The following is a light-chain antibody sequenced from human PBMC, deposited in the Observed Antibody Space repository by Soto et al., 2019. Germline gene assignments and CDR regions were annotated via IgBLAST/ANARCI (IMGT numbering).Light chain of an antibody. J-gene: IGLJ3*02. CDR1: NSD. V-gene: IGLV2-8*01. CDR3: SSYAGGDSLL. CDR2: EVS. Sequence: QSALTQPPSASGSPGQSVTISCTGTNSDVSWHQQHPGKVPKLVIYEVSKRPSGVPARFSGSGSDNAASLTISGLQAEDEADYYCSSYAGGDSLLFGGGTKLTVL.